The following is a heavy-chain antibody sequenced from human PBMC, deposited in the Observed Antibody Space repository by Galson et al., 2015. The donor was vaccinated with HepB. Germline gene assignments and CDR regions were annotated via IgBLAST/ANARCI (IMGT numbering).Heavy chain of an antibody. V-gene: IGHV3-21*01. CDR3: AWLRISSGWYSNFDY. J-gene: IGHJ4*02. CDR1: GFTFSSYS. CDR2: IRSSSSYT. Sequence: SLRLSCAASGFTFSSYSMNWVRQAPGKGLEWVSSIRSSSSYTYYADSVKGRFTISRDNAKNSLYLQMNSLRAEDTAVYYCAWLRISSGWYSNFDYWGQGTLVTVSS. D-gene: IGHD6-19*01.